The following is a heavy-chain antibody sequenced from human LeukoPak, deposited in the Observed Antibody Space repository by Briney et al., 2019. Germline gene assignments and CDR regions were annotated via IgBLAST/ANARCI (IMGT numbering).Heavy chain of an antibody. CDR3: ARGSYYDFWSGYQYYYYYMDV. Sequence: PSETLSLTCAVYGGSFSGYYWSWIRQPPGKGLEWIGEINHSGSTNYNPSLKRRVTISVDTSKNQFSLKLSSVTAADTAVYYCARGSYYDFWSGYQYYYYYMDVWGKGTTVTVSS. V-gene: IGHV4-34*01. J-gene: IGHJ6*03. D-gene: IGHD3-3*01. CDR2: INHSGST. CDR1: GGSFSGYY.